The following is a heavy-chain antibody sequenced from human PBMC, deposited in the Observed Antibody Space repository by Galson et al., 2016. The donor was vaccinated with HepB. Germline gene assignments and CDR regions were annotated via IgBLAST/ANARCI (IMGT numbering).Heavy chain of an antibody. CDR3: ARDAGTY. Sequence: SLRLSCAASGFTFSSHWMIWIRQAPGEGLEWVASINEAETERNYVDSVKGRFTISRDNAKKSLYLQMNSLRAEDTAVYYCARDAGTYWGQGTLVTVSS. CDR2: INEAETER. D-gene: IGHD1-1*01. CDR1: GFTFSSHW. V-gene: IGHV3-7*01. J-gene: IGHJ4*02.